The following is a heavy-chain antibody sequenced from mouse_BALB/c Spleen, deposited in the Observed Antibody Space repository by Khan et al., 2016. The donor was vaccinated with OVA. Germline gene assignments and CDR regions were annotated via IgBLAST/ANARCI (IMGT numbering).Heavy chain of an antibody. CDR2: IYPGISDT. V-gene: IGHV1-5*01. Sequence: VQLQQSGTVLARPGASVKMSCKASGYSFASYWMHWIKQRPGQGLEWIGTIYPGISDTRYNQKFKGKATLTAVSSASTAYMDFSSLTNEDSAVYYCTISYDSYYFDYWGQGTTLTVSS. CDR1: GYSFASYW. CDR3: TISYDSYYFDY. D-gene: IGHD2-4*01. J-gene: IGHJ2*01.